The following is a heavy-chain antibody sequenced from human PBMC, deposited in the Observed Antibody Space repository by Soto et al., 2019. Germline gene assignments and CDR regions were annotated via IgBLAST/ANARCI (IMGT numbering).Heavy chain of an antibody. CDR1: GFTFRSYG. J-gene: IGHJ4*02. D-gene: IGHD3-22*01. CDR3: ARNNLYAISGYYYHFEN. Sequence: QLQLVESGGGVVQPGGSLRLSCSASGFTFRSYGMNWVRQAPGKGLEWVSLISFDERTKQYVDSVKGRFTICSNTSEDTLYLQMNSSRPNDTAVHYCARNNLYAISGYYYHFENCGQGTLVTVSS. CDR2: ISFDERTK. V-gene: IGHV3-30*03.